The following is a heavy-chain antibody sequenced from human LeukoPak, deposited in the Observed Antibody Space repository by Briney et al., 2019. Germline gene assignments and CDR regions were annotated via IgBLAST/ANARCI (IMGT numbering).Heavy chain of an antibody. D-gene: IGHD3/OR15-3a*01. CDR2: ISSSSSYI. V-gene: IGHV3-21*01. CDR3: ARTGLGMYSFDS. J-gene: IGHJ4*02. CDR1: GFTFSSYT. Sequence: PGGSLRLSCAASGFTFSSYTMNWVRQAPGKGLEWVSSISSSSSYIYYADSMKGRFTISRDNAKNSLYLQMNSLRADDTAVYYCARTGLGMYSFDSWGQGTLVTVPS.